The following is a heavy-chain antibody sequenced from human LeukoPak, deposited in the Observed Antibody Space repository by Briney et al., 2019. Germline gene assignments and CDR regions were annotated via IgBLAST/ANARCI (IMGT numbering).Heavy chain of an antibody. CDR1: GDSVSSKNGA. D-gene: IGHD6-19*01. Sequence: SQTLSLTCAVSGDSVSSKNGAWNWIRQSPSRGLEWLGRTYYRSKWYNDYAESMEGRMTISQDTSKNQYSLHLNSVTPDDTAVYYCARNLGTTGWHTFDYWGQGTLVTVSS. CDR3: ARNLGTTGWHTFDY. J-gene: IGHJ4*02. CDR2: TYYRSKWYN. V-gene: IGHV6-1*01.